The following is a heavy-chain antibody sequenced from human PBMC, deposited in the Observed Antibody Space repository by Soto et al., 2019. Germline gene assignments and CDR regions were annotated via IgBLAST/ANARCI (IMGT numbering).Heavy chain of an antibody. J-gene: IGHJ4*02. V-gene: IGHV3-23*01. D-gene: IGHD2-2*03. CDR2: VSGSGGST. Sequence: PGGSLRLSCAASGFTFSTYAMSWVRQAPGKGLEWVSGVSGSGGSTYYADSVKGRFTISRDNAKNSLYLQMNSLRAEDTAVYYWAKDRPRRTYGYFFDYWGKGTRAPVS. CDR3: AKDRPRRTYGYFFDY. CDR1: GFTFSTYA.